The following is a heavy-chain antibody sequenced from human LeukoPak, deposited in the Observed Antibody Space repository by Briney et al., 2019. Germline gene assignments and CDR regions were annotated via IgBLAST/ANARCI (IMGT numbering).Heavy chain of an antibody. J-gene: IGHJ4*02. V-gene: IGHV3-66*01. CDR2: IYSGGST. D-gene: IGHD6-19*01. Sequence: GGSLRLSCAASGFTVSSNYMSWVRQAPGKGLEWVSVIYSGGSTYYADSVKGRFTISRDNSKNTLYLQMNSLRAEDTAVYYCARVDSSNGWFATYFDYWGQGTLVTVSS. CDR1: GFTVSSNY. CDR3: ARVDSSNGWFATYFDY.